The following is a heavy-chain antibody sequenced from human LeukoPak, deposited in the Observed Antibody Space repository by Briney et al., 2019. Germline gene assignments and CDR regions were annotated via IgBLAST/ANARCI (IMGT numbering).Heavy chain of an antibody. V-gene: IGHV4-61*08. CDR3: VRSGTHGLLYFDY. J-gene: IGHJ4*02. CDR2: IYYSGGT. D-gene: IGHD3-3*01. CDR1: GGSISSGDYY. Sequence: SETLSLTCTVSGGSISSGDYYWSWIRQPPGKGLEWIGYIYYSGGTNYNPSLKNRVTISVDTSNNQFSLRLSSVTAADTAVYYCVRSGTHGLLYFDYWGQGTLVTVSS.